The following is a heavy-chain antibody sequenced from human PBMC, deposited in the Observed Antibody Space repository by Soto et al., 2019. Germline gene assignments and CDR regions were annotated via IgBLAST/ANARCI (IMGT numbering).Heavy chain of an antibody. CDR2: ISYDGSNK. V-gene: IGHV3-30-3*01. CDR1: GFTFSSYA. J-gene: IGHJ4*02. CDR3: ARVDAQLDVYYFDY. D-gene: IGHD6-13*01. Sequence: GGSLRLSCAASGFTFSSYAMHWVRQAPGKGLEWVAVISYDGSNKYYADSVKGRFTISRDNSKNTLYLQMNSLRAEDTAVYYCARVDAQLDVYYFDYWGQGTLVTVSS.